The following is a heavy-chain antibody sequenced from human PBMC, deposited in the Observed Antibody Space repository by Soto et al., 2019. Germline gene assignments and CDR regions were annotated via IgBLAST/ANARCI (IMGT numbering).Heavy chain of an antibody. D-gene: IGHD6-13*01. CDR2: VYTGGNT. Sequence: QVQLQESGPGLVKPSETLSLTCTVSGGSVSSYYWTWIRQPAGEGLEWIGRVYTGGNTHYNPSLKNRVTMSVDTSKNQFSLKLNSVTAADSAVYYCARFHSSSWYYGLDAWGQATTVTVSS. V-gene: IGHV4-4*07. J-gene: IGHJ6*02. CDR1: GGSVSSYY. CDR3: ARFHSSSWYYGLDA.